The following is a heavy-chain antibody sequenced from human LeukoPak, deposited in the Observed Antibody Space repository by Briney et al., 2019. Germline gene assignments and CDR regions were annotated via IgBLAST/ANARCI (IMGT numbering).Heavy chain of an antibody. CDR3: ARSGGDSFDY. V-gene: IGHV1-3*03. CDR2: INAGNGNT. J-gene: IGHJ4*02. Sequence: ASVKVSCTASGYTFNSYGMHWVRQAPGQRLEWMGWINAGNGNTKYSQELQGRVTITGDTSASTAYMELSSLRSEDMAVYYCARSGGDSFDYWGQGTLVTVSS. D-gene: IGHD1-14*01. CDR1: GYTFNSYG.